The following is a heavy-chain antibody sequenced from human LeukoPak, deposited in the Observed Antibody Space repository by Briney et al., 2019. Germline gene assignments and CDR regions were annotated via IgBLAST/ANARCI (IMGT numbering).Heavy chain of an antibody. CDR1: GSSFTSYW. D-gene: IGHD2-2*01. CDR2: IYPGDSDT. Sequence: GASLKISCKGSGSSFTSYWIGWVRQLPGKGLEWMGIIYPGDSDTRYSPSFQGQVTISADKSISTAYLQWSSLKASDTAMYYCVRGPAAPRNYWGQGTLVTVSS. V-gene: IGHV5-51*01. J-gene: IGHJ4*02. CDR3: VRGPAAPRNY.